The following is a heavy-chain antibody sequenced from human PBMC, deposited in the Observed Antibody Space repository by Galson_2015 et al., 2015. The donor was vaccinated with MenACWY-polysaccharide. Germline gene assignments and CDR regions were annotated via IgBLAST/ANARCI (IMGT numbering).Heavy chain of an antibody. Sequence: SVKVSCKASGGTFSSYAISWVRQAPGQGLEWMGGIIPIFGTANYAQKFQGRVTITADESTSTAYMELSSLRSEDTAVYYCASPYGPNGGGAFDIWGQGTMVTVSS. V-gene: IGHV1-69*13. J-gene: IGHJ3*02. D-gene: IGHD4-17*01. CDR3: ASPYGPNGGGAFDI. CDR2: IIPIFGTA. CDR1: GGTFSSYA.